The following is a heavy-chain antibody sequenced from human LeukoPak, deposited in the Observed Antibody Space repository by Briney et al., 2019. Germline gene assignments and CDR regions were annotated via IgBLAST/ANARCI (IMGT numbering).Heavy chain of an antibody. CDR1: GGSISSYY. CDR2: IYYSGST. V-gene: IGHV4-59*08. CDR3: ARHEVVVAASDAFDI. D-gene: IGHD2-15*01. Sequence: PSETLSLTCTVPGGSISSYYWSWIRQPPGKGLEWIGYIYYSGSTNYNPSLKSRVTISVDTSKNQFSLKLSSVTAADTAVYYCARHEVVVAASDAFDIWGQGTMVTVSS. J-gene: IGHJ3*02.